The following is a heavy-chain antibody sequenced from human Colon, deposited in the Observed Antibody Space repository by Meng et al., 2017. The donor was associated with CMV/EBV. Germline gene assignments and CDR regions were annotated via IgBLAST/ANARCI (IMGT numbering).Heavy chain of an antibody. CDR1: GGAVNNRSYY. J-gene: IGHJ4*02. Sequence: VSGGAVNNRSYYWTWIRQPPGKGLEWIGYISYSGNTNYNPSLKSRVTISVDTSRNQFSLKLTSVSAADTATYYCARESSGWSTGVDYWGQGTLVTVSS. V-gene: IGHV4-61*01. CDR3: ARESSGWSTGVDY. CDR2: ISYSGNT. D-gene: IGHD6-19*01.